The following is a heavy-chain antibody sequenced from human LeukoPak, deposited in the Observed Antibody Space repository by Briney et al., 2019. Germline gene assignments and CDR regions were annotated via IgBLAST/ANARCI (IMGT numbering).Heavy chain of an antibody. CDR1: GGTFSSYA. J-gene: IGHJ3*02. CDR2: IIPIFGTA. CDR3: AQKGVEVVPAATKVFDI. D-gene: IGHD2-2*01. V-gene: IGHV1-69*05. Sequence: SVKVSCKASGGTFSSYAISWVRQAPGQGLEWMGRIIPIFGTANYAQKFQGRVTITTDESTSTAYMELSSLRSEDTAVYYCAQKGVEVVPAATKVFDIWGKGTMVTV.